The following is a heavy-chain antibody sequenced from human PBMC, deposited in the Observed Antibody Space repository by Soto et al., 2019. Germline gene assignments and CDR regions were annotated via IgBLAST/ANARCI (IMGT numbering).Heavy chain of an antibody. D-gene: IGHD6-13*01. V-gene: IGHV3-7*01. Sequence: EVQLVESGGGLVQPGGSLRLSCVDSGFTFSSYWMSWVRQAPVKGLEWVGNIKQDGSEENYVDSVKGRFTISRDNAKNSMYLQMNSLRAEDTAVYCCARIAASGRGWDVWGQGTTVVGSS. CDR2: IKQDGSEE. CDR1: GFTFSSYW. CDR3: ARIAASGRGWDV. J-gene: IGHJ6*02.